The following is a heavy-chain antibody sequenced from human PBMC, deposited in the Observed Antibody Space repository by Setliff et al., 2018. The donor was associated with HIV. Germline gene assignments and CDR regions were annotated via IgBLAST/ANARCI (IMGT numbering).Heavy chain of an antibody. CDR1: GGSISNYF. Sequence: LSLTCTVSGGSISNYFWSWIRQPAGKGLEWIGRIYTGGSTNYNPSLKSRVTISIDTSKNQFSLRLSSVTAADTAVYFCASSSWYYYYYYYLDAWGKGTTVTVSS. J-gene: IGHJ6*03. V-gene: IGHV4-4*07. CDR3: ASSSWYYYYYYYLDA. CDR2: IYTGGST. D-gene: IGHD6-13*01.